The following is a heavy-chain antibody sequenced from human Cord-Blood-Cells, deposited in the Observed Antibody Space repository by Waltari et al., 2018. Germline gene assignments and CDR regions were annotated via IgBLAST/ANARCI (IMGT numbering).Heavy chain of an antibody. CDR1: GGSFSGYY. V-gene: IGHV4-34*01. CDR3: AREPHSSPFDY. Sequence: QVQLQQWGAGLLKPSETLSLTCAVYGGSFSGYYWSWIRQPPGKGREWIGEINNSGSTNYNPSLKSRVTISVDTSKNQFSLKLSSVTAADTAVYYCAREPHSSPFDYWGQGTLVTVSS. D-gene: IGHD6-13*01. CDR2: INNSGST. J-gene: IGHJ4*02.